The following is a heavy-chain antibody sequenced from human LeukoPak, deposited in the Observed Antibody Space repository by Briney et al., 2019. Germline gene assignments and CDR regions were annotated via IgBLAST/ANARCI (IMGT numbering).Heavy chain of an antibody. CDR1: GFTFSVYG. CDR2: ITSSSSYI. D-gene: IGHD6-13*01. V-gene: IGHV3-21*01. CDR3: ARDGSSSSWRGGGYYFDY. Sequence: KPGGSLRLSCVASGFTFSVYGMNWVRQAPGRGLEWVSSITSSSSYIYYADSLKGRFTISRDNAKNSLYLQMDSLRDEDTAVYYCARDGSSSSWRGGGYYFDYWGQGTLVTASS. J-gene: IGHJ4*02.